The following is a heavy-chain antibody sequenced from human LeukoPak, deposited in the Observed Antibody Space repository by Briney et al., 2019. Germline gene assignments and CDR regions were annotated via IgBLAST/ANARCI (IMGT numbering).Heavy chain of an antibody. V-gene: IGHV4-59*12. D-gene: IGHD3-16*01. CDR3: ARENYDYVWGRSFDY. CDR1: GGSISSYY. Sequence: SETLSLTCTVSGGSISSYYWSWIRQPPGKGLEWIGYIYYSGSTNYNPSLKSRVTISVDTSKNQFSLKLSSVTAADTAVYYCARENYDYVWGRSFDYWGQGTLVTVSS. CDR2: IYYSGST. J-gene: IGHJ4*02.